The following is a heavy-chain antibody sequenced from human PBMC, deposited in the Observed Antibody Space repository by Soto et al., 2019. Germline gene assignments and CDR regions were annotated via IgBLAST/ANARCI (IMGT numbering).Heavy chain of an antibody. CDR1: GDSFSNYY. J-gene: IGHJ4*02. CDR3: ARIPSFTVRAFDY. D-gene: IGHD5-18*01. CDR2: IYPTGST. V-gene: IGHV4-4*07. Sequence: SETLSLTCTVSGDSFSNYYCNWVRKSAGKGLEWIGRIYPTGSTTYNPSLKSRLTMSVDTSKNQVVLTMTNMDPVDTATYYCARIPSFTVRAFDYWGQGTLVTVSS.